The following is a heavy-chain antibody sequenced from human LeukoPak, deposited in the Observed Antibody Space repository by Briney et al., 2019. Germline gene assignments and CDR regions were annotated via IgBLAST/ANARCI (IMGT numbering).Heavy chain of an antibody. CDR1: GGTFSSYA. CDR2: IIPILGIA. Sequence: ASVKVSCKASGGTFSSYAISWVRQAPGQGLEWMGRIIPILGIANYAQKFQGRVTITADKSTSTAYMELSSLRSDDTAVYYCARSPPGYSSGWYEDDYWGQGTLVTVSS. CDR3: ARSPPGYSSGWYEDDY. J-gene: IGHJ4*02. V-gene: IGHV1-69*04. D-gene: IGHD6-19*01.